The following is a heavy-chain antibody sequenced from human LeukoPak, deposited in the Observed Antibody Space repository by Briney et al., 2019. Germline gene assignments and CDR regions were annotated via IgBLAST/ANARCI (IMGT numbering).Heavy chain of an antibody. V-gene: IGHV4-59*01. J-gene: IGHJ4*02. Sequence: SETLSLTCTVSGGSISDYSWSWIRQPPGKGLEWIGNIYYSGSANHNPSLKSRVTISRDTSKNQFSLKLTFVTTADTAVYYCARAGGVKTAALDLDYWGQGTLVTVSS. D-gene: IGHD6-25*01. CDR2: IYYSGSA. CDR1: GGSISDYS. CDR3: ARAGGVKTAALDLDY.